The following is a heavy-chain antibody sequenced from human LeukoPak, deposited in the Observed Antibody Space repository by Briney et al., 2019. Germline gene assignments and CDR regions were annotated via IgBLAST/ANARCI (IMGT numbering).Heavy chain of an antibody. J-gene: IGHJ4*02. CDR3: ARGASWGFLDY. Sequence: SSETLSLTCTVSGGSISSYYWSWIRQPPGKGLEWIGYIYYSGSTNYNPSLKSRVTISVDTSKNQFSLKLSSVTAADTAVYYCARGASWGFLDYWGQGTLVTVSS. CDR1: GGSISSYY. D-gene: IGHD7-27*01. V-gene: IGHV4-59*01. CDR2: IYYSGST.